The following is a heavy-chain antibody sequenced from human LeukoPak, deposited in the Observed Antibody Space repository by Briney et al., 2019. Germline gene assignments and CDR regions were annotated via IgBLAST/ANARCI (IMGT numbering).Heavy chain of an antibody. CDR3: PLELGEGFDY. Sequence: PGGSLRLSCAAPGFTFSSNSMNWVRQAPGKGLEWVSYISSSSGTIYYADSVKGRFTISRDNAKNSLYLQMNSLRAEDTAVYYCPLELGEGFDYWGQGTLVTVSS. J-gene: IGHJ4*02. CDR2: ISSSSGTI. V-gene: IGHV3-48*01. D-gene: IGHD1-7*01. CDR1: GFTFSSNS.